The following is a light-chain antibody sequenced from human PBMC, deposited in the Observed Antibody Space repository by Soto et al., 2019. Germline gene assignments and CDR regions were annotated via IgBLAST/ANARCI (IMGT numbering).Light chain of an antibody. J-gene: IGLJ1*01. CDR2: EVN. CDR3: SSYAGAITFYV. CDR1: SSDVGTYTL. V-gene: IGLV2-23*02. Sequence: QSVLTQPASVSGSPGQSITISCTGTSSDVGTYTLVSWYQQHPGKAPKLVIYEVNKRPAGVSKRFSGSKSGDTASLTISGLQAEDEADYYRSSYAGAITFYVFGTGTKV.